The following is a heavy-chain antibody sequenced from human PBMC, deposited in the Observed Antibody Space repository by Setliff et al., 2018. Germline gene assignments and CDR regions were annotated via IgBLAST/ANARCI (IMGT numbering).Heavy chain of an antibody. J-gene: IGHJ4*02. D-gene: IGHD3-10*01. CDR1: GDSMSFSY. Sequence: SETLSLTCSVSGDSMSFSYWSWIRQPPGKGMEWIGYIYYSGSTDSHPSLKSRVSISIDTSKNQFSLNVRSVTAADTAIYYCAKGRGEMDSWGQGILVTVSS. CDR3: AKGRGEMDS. V-gene: IGHV4-59*01. CDR2: IYYSGST.